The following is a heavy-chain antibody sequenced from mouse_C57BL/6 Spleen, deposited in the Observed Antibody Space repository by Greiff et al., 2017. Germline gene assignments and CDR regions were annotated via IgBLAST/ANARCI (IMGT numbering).Heavy chain of an antibody. CDR3: ARNLDYYGSSTGYFDV. D-gene: IGHD1-1*01. V-gene: IGHV1-85*01. J-gene: IGHJ1*03. CDR1: GYTFTSYD. Sequence: VQLVESGPELVKPGASVKLSCKASGYTFTSYDINWVKQRPGQGLEWIGWIYPRDGSTKYNEKFKGKATLTVDTSSSTAYMELHSLTSEDSAVYFCARNLDYYGSSTGYFDVWGTGTTVTVSS. CDR2: IYPRDGST.